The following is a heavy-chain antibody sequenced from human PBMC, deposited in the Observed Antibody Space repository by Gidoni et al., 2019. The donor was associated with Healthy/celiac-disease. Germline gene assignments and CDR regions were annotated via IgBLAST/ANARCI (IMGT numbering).Heavy chain of an antibody. CDR3: ARDRRGVTTGPDFDY. CDR2: IYHSGST. V-gene: IGHV4-38-2*02. D-gene: IGHD4-17*01. Sequence: QVQLQESGPGLVKPSEPLSPTCTVSGYSISSGYYWGWIRQPPGKGLEWIGSIYHSGSTYYNPSLKSRVTISVDTSKNQFSLKLSSVTAADTAVYYCARDRRGVTTGPDFDYWGQGTLVTVSS. CDR1: GYSISSGYY. J-gene: IGHJ4*02.